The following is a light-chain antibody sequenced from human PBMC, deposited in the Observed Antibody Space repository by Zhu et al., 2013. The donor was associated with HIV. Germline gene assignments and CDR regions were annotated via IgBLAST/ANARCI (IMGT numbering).Light chain of an antibody. V-gene: IGLV2-11*01. CDR3: CSYAGATGFVV. Sequence: QSALTQPRSVSGSPGQSVTISCSGTSSDVGGYNYVSWYQQHPDRAPKVIIYDVSKRPSGVPDRFSGSRSGNTASLTIAGLQTDDEAVIIFCCSYAGATGFVVFGGGTTVDRP. CDR1: SSDVGGYNY. CDR2: DVS. J-gene: IGLJ2*01.